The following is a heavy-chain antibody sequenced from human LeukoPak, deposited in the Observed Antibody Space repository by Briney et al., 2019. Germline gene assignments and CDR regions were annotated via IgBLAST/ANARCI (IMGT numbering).Heavy chain of an antibody. Sequence: GGSLRLSCAASGFTFSSYSMTWVRQAPGKGLEWVSYISSSSSTIYYADSVKGRFTISRDNAKNSLYLQMNSLRAEDTAVYYCASTYDSSGYYAFDIWGQGTMVTVSS. V-gene: IGHV3-48*04. CDR1: GFTFSSYS. J-gene: IGHJ3*02. CDR2: ISSSSSTI. D-gene: IGHD3-22*01. CDR3: ASTYDSSGYYAFDI.